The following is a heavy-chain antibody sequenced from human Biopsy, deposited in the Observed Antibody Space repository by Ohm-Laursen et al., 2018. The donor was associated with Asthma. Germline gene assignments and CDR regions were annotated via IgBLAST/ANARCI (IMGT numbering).Heavy chain of an antibody. CDR1: SGSGGYMRSGHYY. V-gene: IGHV4-39*01. CDR2: VYYSGTS. CDR3: ARHWAGNGWQDMYNYFDP. J-gene: IGHJ5*02. Sequence: GTLSLTCSLSSGSGGYMRSGHYYWGWLRQPPGKGLEWIGSVYYSGTSYYNPSLKGRRTIAVDTYKNQFSLNLGSVTAADTAVYYCARHWAGNGWQDMYNYFDPWGRGTLVTVSS. D-gene: IGHD6-19*01.